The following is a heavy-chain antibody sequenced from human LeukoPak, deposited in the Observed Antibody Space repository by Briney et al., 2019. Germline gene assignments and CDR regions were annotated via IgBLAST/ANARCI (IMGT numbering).Heavy chain of an antibody. CDR2: TYYRSKWYN. D-gene: IGHD1-26*01. J-gene: IGHJ4*02. Sequence: SQTLSLTCAISGDSVSSNSAAWNWVRLSPSRGLEWLGRTYYRSKWYNDYAVSVKSRITINPDTSKNQFSLQLNSVTPEDTAVYYCARGASGNLVFRFDYWGQGTPATVSS. CDR1: GDSVSSNSAA. CDR3: ARGASGNLVFRFDY. V-gene: IGHV6-1*01.